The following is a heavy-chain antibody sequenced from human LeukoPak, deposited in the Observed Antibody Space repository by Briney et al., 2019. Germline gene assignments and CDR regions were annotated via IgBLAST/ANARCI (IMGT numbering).Heavy chain of an antibody. V-gene: IGHV3-48*01. J-gene: IGHJ2*01. CDR3: ARDDSGSYRYFDL. Sequence: GGSLRLSCAASGFSFSSYGMNWVRQAPGKGLEWVSYISSSSSTIYYAGSVKGRFTISRDNAKNSLYLQMNSLRAEDTAVYYCARDDSGSYRYFDLWGRGTLVTVSS. CDR1: GFSFSSYG. CDR2: ISSSSSTI. D-gene: IGHD1-26*01.